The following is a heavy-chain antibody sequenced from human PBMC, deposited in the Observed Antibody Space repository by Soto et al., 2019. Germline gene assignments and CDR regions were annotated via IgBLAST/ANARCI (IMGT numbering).Heavy chain of an antibody. Sequence: ASETLSLTCTVSGASISGFYWSWVRKSAGKGLEWIGRIYATGTTDYNPSLKSRVMMSVDTSKKQFSLKLRSVTAADTAVYYCVRDGTKTLRDWFDPWGQGISVTVSS. CDR2: IYATGTT. CDR3: VRDGTKTLRDWFDP. J-gene: IGHJ5*02. D-gene: IGHD1-1*01. V-gene: IGHV4-4*07. CDR1: GASISGFY.